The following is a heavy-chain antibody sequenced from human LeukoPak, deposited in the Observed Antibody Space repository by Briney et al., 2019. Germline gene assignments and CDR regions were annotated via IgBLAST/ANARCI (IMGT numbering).Heavy chain of an antibody. D-gene: IGHD6-6*01. CDR3: ARDREYSSPTFDY. Sequence: PGRSLRLSCAASGFSFSSYAMHWVRHAPGKGLEWVAVISYDGSNKYYADSLKGRFTISRDNSKNTLYLQMNSLRAEDTAVYYCARDREYSSPTFDYWGQGTLVTVSS. CDR1: GFSFSSYA. J-gene: IGHJ4*02. V-gene: IGHV3-30*04. CDR2: ISYDGSNK.